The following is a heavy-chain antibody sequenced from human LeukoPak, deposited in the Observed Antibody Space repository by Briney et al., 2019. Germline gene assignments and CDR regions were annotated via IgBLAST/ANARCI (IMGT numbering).Heavy chain of an antibody. Sequence: GGSLRLSCVASGFTFNNFWMHWVRQAPGTGLVWISRVNSKGTETVYADSVKGRFTISRDNAKNTVHLQMNSLRAEDTAIYYCVRGRLGPDIWGQGTMVTVSS. CDR3: VRGRLGPDI. D-gene: IGHD3/OR15-3a*01. J-gene: IGHJ3*02. V-gene: IGHV3-74*01. CDR1: GFTFNNFW. CDR2: VNSKGTET.